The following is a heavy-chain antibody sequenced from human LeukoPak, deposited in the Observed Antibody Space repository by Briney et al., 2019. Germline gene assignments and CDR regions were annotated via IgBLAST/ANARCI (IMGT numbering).Heavy chain of an antibody. J-gene: IGHJ4*02. CDR1: GFTFGSYG. Sequence: GRSLRLSCAASGFTFGSYGMHWVRQAPGKGLEWVAVISYDGSNKYYADSVKGRFTISRDNSKNTLYLQMNSLRAEDAAVYYCAKNGLGQWLVPFDYWGQGTLVTVSS. D-gene: IGHD6-19*01. CDR3: AKNGLGQWLVPFDY. V-gene: IGHV3-30*18. CDR2: ISYDGSNK.